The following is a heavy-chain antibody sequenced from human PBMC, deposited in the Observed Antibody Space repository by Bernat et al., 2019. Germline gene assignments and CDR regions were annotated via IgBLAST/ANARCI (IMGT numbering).Heavy chain of an antibody. CDR1: GFTFDDYA. V-gene: IGHV3-9*01. D-gene: IGHD5-12*01. CDR2: ISWNSGGI. Sequence: EVQLVESGGGLVQPGRSLRLSCAASGFTFDDYAMHWVRQAPGKGLEWVSGISWNSGGIVYADSVTGRFTISRDNAKDSLYLQMNSLTAEDTALYYCAKHSGYDLARGLEYYFDYWGQGTLVTVSS. J-gene: IGHJ4*02. CDR3: AKHSGYDLARGLEYYFDY.